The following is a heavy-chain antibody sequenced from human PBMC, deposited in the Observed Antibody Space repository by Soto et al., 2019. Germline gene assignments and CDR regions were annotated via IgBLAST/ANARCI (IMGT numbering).Heavy chain of an antibody. D-gene: IGHD2-2*02. V-gene: IGHV4-4*02. CDR1: GGSISSSNW. CDR2: IYHSGST. Sequence: SETLSLTCAVSGGSISSSNWWSWVRQPPGKGLEWIGEIYHSGSTNYNPSLKSRVTISVDTSKNQFSLKLSSVTAADTAVYYCARHTLYYYYYMDVWGKGTTVTVSS. J-gene: IGHJ6*03. CDR3: ARHTLYYYYYMDV.